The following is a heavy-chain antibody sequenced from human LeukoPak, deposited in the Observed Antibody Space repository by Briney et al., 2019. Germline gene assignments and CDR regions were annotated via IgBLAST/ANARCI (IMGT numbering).Heavy chain of an antibody. Sequence: PGGSLRLSCAASGCTLTNYWMSWVRQAPGKGLEWVPNIKQDGSEKYYVDSVKGRFTISRDNAKNSLYLQMNSLRAEDTAVYYCASSPPRMISEGWFDPWGQGTLVTVSS. CDR1: GCTLTNYW. CDR2: IKQDGSEK. V-gene: IGHV3-7*02. J-gene: IGHJ5*02. CDR3: ASSPPRMISEGWFDP. D-gene: IGHD3-22*01.